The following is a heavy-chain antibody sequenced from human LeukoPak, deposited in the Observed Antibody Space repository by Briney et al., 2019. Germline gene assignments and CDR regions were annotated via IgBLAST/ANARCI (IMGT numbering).Heavy chain of an antibody. Sequence: GGSLRLSCAASGVTVSSNHMSWVRQAPGKGLEWVSAIYSGGGTYYADSVKGRFTLSRDISKNTLYLQMNSLRAEGTAVYYCVRDASWGQGTLVTVSS. CDR2: IYSGGGT. J-gene: IGHJ4*02. V-gene: IGHV3-66*01. CDR3: VRDAS. CDR1: GVTVSSNH.